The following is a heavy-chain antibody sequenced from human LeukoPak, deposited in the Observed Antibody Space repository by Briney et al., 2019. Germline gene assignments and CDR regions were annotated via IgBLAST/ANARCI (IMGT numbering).Heavy chain of an antibody. D-gene: IGHD1-1*01. CDR2: SHSANSA. J-gene: IGHJ5*02. Sequence: GGSLRLSCAATGITVSNIYMSRVRQAPGQGLEWVSLSHSANSAYYANSVKGRFTISRDNSKNTLFLQMNSLRPEDTAVYYCARTIGNNWFDPWGQGTLVTVSS. V-gene: IGHV3-66*01. CDR3: ARTIGNNWFDP. CDR1: GITVSNIY.